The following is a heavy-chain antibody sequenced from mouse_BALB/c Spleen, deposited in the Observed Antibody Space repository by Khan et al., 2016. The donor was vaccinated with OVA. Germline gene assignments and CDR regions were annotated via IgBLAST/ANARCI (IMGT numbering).Heavy chain of an antibody. D-gene: IGHD1-1*01. CDR3: ARNNNIVAINFDS. J-gene: IGHJ2*01. Sequence: QVQLKQSGAELVKAGASVKMSCKASGYTFTSYWMHWVKQRLGQGLEWIAEITPTNGRTYYNEKFKSKATLTVDKSSSTAYMLLGGAKYEDSAVYNCARNNNIVAINFDSWGQGTTVTVSS. CDR2: ITPTNGRT. CDR1: GYTFTSYW. V-gene: IGHV1S81*02.